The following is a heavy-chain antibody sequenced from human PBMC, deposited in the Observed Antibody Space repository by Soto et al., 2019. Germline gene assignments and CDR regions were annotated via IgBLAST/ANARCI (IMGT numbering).Heavy chain of an antibody. D-gene: IGHD2-2*01. V-gene: IGHV3-21*01. CDR1: GLYFNNYG. J-gene: IGHJ4*02. Sequence: GGSLRLSCAVSGLYFNNYGINWVRQAPGKGLEWVSSVSKSDYTYYSDSVKGRFTISRDNAKNSVSLQMNSLRPEDTAVYYCAREDSIIIPAVSDFWGQGTLVTVSS. CDR3: AREDSIIIPAVSDF. CDR2: VSKSDYT.